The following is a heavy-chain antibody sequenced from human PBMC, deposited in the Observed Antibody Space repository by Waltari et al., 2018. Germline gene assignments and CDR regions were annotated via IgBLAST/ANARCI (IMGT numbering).Heavy chain of an antibody. Sequence: QVQLQESGPGLVKPSQTLSLTCPVPGGSISSGDYSWSWTRQPPGKGLEWIGYIYYSGSTYYNPSLKSRVTISVDTSKNQFSLKLSSVTAADTAVYYCAREEYFGVVMDYWGQGTLVTVSS. CDR2: IYYSGST. CDR1: GGSISSGDYS. D-gene: IGHD3-3*01. V-gene: IGHV4-30-4*08. CDR3: AREEYFGVVMDY. J-gene: IGHJ4*02.